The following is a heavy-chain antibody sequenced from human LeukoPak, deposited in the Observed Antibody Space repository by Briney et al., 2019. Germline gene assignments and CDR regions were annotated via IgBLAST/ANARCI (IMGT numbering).Heavy chain of an antibody. V-gene: IGHV4-4*02. CDR2: IYHSGST. CDR1: GGSISSSNW. D-gene: IGHD4-17*01. CDR3: ARDENYGDPSNWFDP. Sequence: PSGTLSLTCAVSGGSISSSNWWSWVRQPPGKGLEWIGEIYHSGSTNYNPSLKSRVTISVDTSKNQFSLKLSSVTAADTAVYYCARDENYGDPSNWFDPWGQGTLVTVSS. J-gene: IGHJ5*02.